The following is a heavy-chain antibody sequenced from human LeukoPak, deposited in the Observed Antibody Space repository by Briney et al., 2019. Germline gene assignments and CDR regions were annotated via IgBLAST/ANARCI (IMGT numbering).Heavy chain of an antibody. Sequence: SQTLSLTCTVSGGSISSSSYYWGWIRQPPGKGLEWIGSIYYSGSTYYNPSLKSRVTISVDTSKNQSSLKLSSVTAADTAVYCCARSLPGIAAAGTRDDWFDPWGQGTLVTVSS. D-gene: IGHD6-13*01. CDR3: ARSLPGIAAAGTRDDWFDP. CDR1: GGSISSSSYY. CDR2: IYYSGST. J-gene: IGHJ5*02. V-gene: IGHV4-39*01.